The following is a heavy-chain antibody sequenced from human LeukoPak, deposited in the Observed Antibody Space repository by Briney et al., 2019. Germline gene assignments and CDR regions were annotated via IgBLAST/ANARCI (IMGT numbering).Heavy chain of an antibody. CDR3: AKLSPGYSIDY. V-gene: IGHV3-21*01. Sequence: GGSLRLSCAASGFTFSDYSMNWVRQAPGKGLEWVSLITSSSNYIYYADSVKGRFTVSGDNSKNTLYLQMNSLRAEDTAVYYCAKLSPGYSIDYWGQGTLVTVSS. D-gene: IGHD3-22*01. CDR2: ITSSSNYI. CDR1: GFTFSDYS. J-gene: IGHJ4*02.